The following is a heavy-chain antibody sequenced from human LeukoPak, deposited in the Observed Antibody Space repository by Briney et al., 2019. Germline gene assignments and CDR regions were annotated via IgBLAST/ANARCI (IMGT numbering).Heavy chain of an antibody. D-gene: IGHD4-17*01. V-gene: IGHV4-30-2*01. CDR3: ARGTAPGDYGESLYYYYGMDV. CDR2: IYHSGST. CDR1: GGSISRSSYY. Sequence: SETLSLTCTVSGGSISRSSYYWGWIRQPPGKGLEWIGYIYHSGSTYYNPSLKSRVTISVDRSKNQFSLKLSSVTAADTAVYYCARGTAPGDYGESLYYYYGMDVWGQGTTVTVSS. J-gene: IGHJ6*02.